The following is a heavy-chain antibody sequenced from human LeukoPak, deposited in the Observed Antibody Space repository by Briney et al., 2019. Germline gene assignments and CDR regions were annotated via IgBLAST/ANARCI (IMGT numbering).Heavy chain of an antibody. CDR1: GYTFTGYY. V-gene: IGHV1-2*04. D-gene: IGHD3-10*01. J-gene: IGHJ4*02. Sequence: ASVKVSCKASGYTFTGYYMHWVRQAPGQGLEWMGWINPNSGGTNSAQKFQVWVTMTRDTSISTAYMELSRLRSDDTAVYYCARGSVRGVIITPPFDYWGQGTLVTVSS. CDR2: INPNSGGT. CDR3: ARGSVRGVIITPPFDY.